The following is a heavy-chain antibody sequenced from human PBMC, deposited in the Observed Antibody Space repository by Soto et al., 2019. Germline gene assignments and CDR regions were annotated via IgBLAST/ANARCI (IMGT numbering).Heavy chain of an antibody. D-gene: IGHD2-15*01. V-gene: IGHV3-33*01. J-gene: IGHJ4*02. CDR3: ARDRGFCSDGSCYSQDF. CDR1: GFTFNVYG. CDR2: IWYDGINT. Sequence: PGGSLRLSCAASGFTFNVYGMHWVRQAPGRGLEWVAFIWYDGINTSYLDSVKGRFIISRDNSNNTLSLQMNSLRAEDTAAYYCARDRGFCSDGSCYSQDFWGQGTLVTVSS.